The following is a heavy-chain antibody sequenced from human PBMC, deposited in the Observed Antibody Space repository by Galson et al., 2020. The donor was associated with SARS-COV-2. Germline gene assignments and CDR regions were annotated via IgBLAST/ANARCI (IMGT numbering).Heavy chain of an antibody. CDR3: ARDATSSGWYNWFDP. CDR2: VLNSGTT. Sequence: SETLSLTCTVSGCSIRSSNYYWGWIRQPPGKGLEWIGSVLNSGTTHYSPSLQRRVTISVDTSKNQFSLTLNSVTAADTAMYYCARDATSSGWYNWFDPWGQGTLVTVSS. J-gene: IGHJ5*02. V-gene: IGHV4-39*07. CDR1: GCSIRSSNYY. D-gene: IGHD6-19*01.